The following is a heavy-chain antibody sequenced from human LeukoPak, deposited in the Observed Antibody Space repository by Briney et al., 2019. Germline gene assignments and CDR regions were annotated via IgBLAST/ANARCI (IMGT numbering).Heavy chain of an antibody. CDR2: IYYSGST. CDR1: GGSISSSSYY. J-gene: IGHJ4*02. D-gene: IGHD5-24*01. CDR3: ASDRDGYNPAFNG. V-gene: IGHV4-39*01. Sequence: PSETLSLTCTVSGGSISSSSYYWGWIRQPPGKGLEWIGSIYYSGSTYYNPSLKSRVTISVDTSKNQFSLKLSSVTAADTAVYYCASDRDGYNPAFNGWGQGTLVTASS.